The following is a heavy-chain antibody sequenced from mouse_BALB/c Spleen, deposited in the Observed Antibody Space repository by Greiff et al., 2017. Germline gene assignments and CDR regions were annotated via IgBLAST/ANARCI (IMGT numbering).Heavy chain of an antibody. V-gene: IGHV5-9-3*01. CDR3: ARHYYGNYYYYAMDY. CDR1: GFTFSSYA. D-gene: IGHD1-1*01. J-gene: IGHJ4*01. Sequence: DVKLVESGGGLVKPGGSLKLSCAASGFTFSSYAMSWVRQTPEKRLEWVATISSGGSYTYYPDSVKGRFTISRDNAKNTLYLQMSSLRSEDTAMYYCARHYYGNYYYYAMDYWGQGTSVTVSS. CDR2: ISSGGSYT.